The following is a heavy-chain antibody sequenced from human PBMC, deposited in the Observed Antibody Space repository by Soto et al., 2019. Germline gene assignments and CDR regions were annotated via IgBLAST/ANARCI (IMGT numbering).Heavy chain of an antibody. CDR3: ARDCSSTSCYKENYYYGMDF. Sequence: SETLSLTCTVSGGSFSSGGYYWSWSRQPPGKGLEWIVYIYYSGSTYYNPSLKSRVTISVDTSKNQFSLKLSSVTATDTAVYYCARDCSSTSCYKENYYYGMDFWGQGATVTVSS. D-gene: IGHD2-2*02. CDR1: GGSFSSGGYY. V-gene: IGHV4-31*03. CDR2: IYYSGST. J-gene: IGHJ6*02.